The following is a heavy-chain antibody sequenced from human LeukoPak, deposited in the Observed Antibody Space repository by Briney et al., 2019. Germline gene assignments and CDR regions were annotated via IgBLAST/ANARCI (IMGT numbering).Heavy chain of an antibody. D-gene: IGHD2-2*01. CDR3: ARGQVPAARGYDWFDP. CDR1: GWSFNDYY. V-gene: IGHV4-34*01. Sequence: SETLSLTCAVYGWSFNDYYWNWIRQSPGKGLEWIGEINARGDTTYNPSPKSRFTISADTSKKQLSLRLTCMIAADTALYYCARGQVPAARGYDWFDPWGQGTLVTVSS. CDR2: INARGDT. J-gene: IGHJ5*02.